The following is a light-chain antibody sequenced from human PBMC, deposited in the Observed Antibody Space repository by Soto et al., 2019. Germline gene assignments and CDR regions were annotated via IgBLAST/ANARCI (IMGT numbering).Light chain of an antibody. CDR1: QNVDSNY. CDR2: GAS. V-gene: IGKV3-20*01. CDR3: QQYGSFSWT. Sequence: EIVFTQSPGTLPLSPGERATLSCRASQNVDSNYLAWYQQKPGQAPRIIIFGASGRATGIPDRFSGSGSGTDSTLTISRLEPEDFAVYYCQQYGSFSWTLGQGTKVDIK. J-gene: IGKJ1*01.